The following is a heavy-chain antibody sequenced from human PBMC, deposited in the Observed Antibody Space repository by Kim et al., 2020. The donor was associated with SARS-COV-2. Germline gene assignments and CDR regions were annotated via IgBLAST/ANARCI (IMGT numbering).Heavy chain of an antibody. CDR3: ARALYYYNSSGYVEYYFDY. D-gene: IGHD3-22*01. Sequence: SVKVSCKASGCTFSSYAISWVRQAPGQGLEWMGGLIPIFGTANYAQKFQGRVTITADESTSTAYMELSSLRSEDTAVYYCARALYYYNSSGYVEYYFDYSGQRTLVTVSS. CDR1: GCTFSSYA. V-gene: IGHV1-69*13. CDR2: LIPIFGTA. J-gene: IGHJ4*02.